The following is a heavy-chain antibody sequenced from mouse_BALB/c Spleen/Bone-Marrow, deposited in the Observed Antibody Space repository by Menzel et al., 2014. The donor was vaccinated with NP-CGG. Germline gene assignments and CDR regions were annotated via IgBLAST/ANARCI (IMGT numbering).Heavy chain of an antibody. V-gene: IGHV5-17*02. D-gene: IGHD4-1*01. CDR2: ISSGSSTI. J-gene: IGHJ4*01. CDR1: GFTFSSFG. Sequence: EVQRVESGGGLVQPGGSRKLSCAASGFTFSSFGMHWVRQAPEKGLEWVAYISSGSSTIYYADTVKGRFTISRDNPKNXLFLQMTSRRSEDTAMYYCATGTRAMDYWGQGTSVTVSS. CDR3: ATGTRAMDY.